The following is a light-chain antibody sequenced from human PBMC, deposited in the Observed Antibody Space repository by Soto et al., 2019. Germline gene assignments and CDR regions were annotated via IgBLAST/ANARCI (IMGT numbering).Light chain of an antibody. CDR3: QQSYSTPRT. CDR2: AAS. CDR1: QSISSY. J-gene: IGKJ1*01. V-gene: IGKV1-39*01. Sequence: DIQMTQSPSSLSASVVDRVTITCRASQSISSYLNWYQQKPGKAPKLLIYAASSLQSGVPSRFSGSGSGTDFTRTISSLQPEDFATYYCQQSYSTPRTFGQGTKVDIK.